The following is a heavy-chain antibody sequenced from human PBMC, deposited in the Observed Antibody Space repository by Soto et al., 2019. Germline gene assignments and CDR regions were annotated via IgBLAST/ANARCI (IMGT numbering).Heavy chain of an antibody. J-gene: IGHJ4*02. V-gene: IGHV3-23*01. Sequence: GGSLRLSCAASGFTFSSYAMSWVRQAPGKGLEWVSGISGGGGSTYYADSVKGRFTITRDSSKNTLYLQMNSLRAEDTAVYYWAKGYSRNWYDSFDYWGQGTLVTAPQ. CDR3: AKGYSRNWYDSFDY. D-gene: IGHD6-13*01. CDR1: GFTFSSYA. CDR2: ISGGGGST.